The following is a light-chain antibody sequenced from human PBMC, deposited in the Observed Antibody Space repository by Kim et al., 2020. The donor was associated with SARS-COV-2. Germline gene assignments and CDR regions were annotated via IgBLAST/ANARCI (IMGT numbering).Light chain of an antibody. J-gene: IGLJ6*01. Sequence: QPLLTPSSSASASLGSSSSGHSIYIIAWHQRQPGRAPRYLINLERRGSYNKGSGVPDRFSGSSSGADRFLTISNLQSEDEADYYCETWDSNVFGSGTKVTVL. CDR2: LERRGSY. CDR1: SGHSIYI. CDR3: ETWDSNV. V-gene: IGLV4-60*03.